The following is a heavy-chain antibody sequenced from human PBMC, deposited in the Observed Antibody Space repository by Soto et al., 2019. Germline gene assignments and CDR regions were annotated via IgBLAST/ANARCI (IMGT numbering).Heavy chain of an antibody. D-gene: IGHD6-19*01. J-gene: IGHJ5*02. V-gene: IGHV1-46*01. CDR1: GYTFTNYY. Sequence: QVQLVQLGAEVKNPGASVRVSCEASGYTFTNYYMHWVRQAPGQGLEWMGTINPSGGSTSYAQKFQGRVTMTRDTSTSTVYMELSSLRSEDTAVYYCARAGYSSGWYWLDPWGQGTLVTVSS. CDR3: ARAGYSSGWYWLDP. CDR2: INPSGGST.